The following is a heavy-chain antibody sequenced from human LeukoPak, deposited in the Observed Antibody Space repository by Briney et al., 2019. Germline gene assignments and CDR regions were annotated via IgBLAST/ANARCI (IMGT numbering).Heavy chain of an antibody. V-gene: IGHV3-33*01. CDR2: VWYDGSNK. J-gene: IGHJ6*02. D-gene: IGHD3-10*01. CDR1: GFTFSSYG. Sequence: GGSLRLSCAASGFTFSSYGMHWVRQAPGKGLEWVAVVWYDGSNKYYADSVKGRFTISRDNSKNTLYLQMNSLRAEDTAVYYCARDLWLGLEDYYYYYGMDVWGQGTTVTVSS. CDR3: ARDLWLGLEDYYYYYGMDV.